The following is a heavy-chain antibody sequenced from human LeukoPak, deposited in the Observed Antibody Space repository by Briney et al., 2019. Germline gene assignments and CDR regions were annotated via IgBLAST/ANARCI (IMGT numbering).Heavy chain of an antibody. D-gene: IGHD5-24*01. CDR2: IHRDGSVR. CDR1: GFSFNAFW. V-gene: IGHV3-7*01. Sequence: GGSLRLSCEASGFSFNAFWISWVRQAPGKGLEWVANIHRDGSVRHYVESVRGRFTISRDNARNSLFLQMNSLRVEDTAVYYCAREDGGWLRADLWGQGTLVTVSS. CDR3: AREDGGWLRADL. J-gene: IGHJ5*02.